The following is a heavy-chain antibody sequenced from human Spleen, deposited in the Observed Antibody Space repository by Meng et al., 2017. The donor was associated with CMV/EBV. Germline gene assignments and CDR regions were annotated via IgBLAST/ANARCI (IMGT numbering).Heavy chain of an antibody. CDR1: GYTFTTYG. V-gene: IGHV1-8*02. CDR2: MNPNSGDT. J-gene: IGHJ6*02. D-gene: IGHD3-16*01. Sequence: ASVKVSCKASGYTFTTYGINWVRQAPGQGLEWMGWMNPNSGDTGYAQKFQGRVTMTRDTSISTAYMELNSLKSEDTAVYYCARGDYKYGPYSYYYGMDVWGQGTTVTVSS. CDR3: ARGDYKYGPYSYYYGMDV.